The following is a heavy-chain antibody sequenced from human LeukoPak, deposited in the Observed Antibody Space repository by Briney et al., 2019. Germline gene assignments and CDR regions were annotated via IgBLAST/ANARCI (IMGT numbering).Heavy chain of an antibody. D-gene: IGHD3-10*01. V-gene: IGHV3-30*02. Sequence: GGSLRLSCAASGFTFSSFGMHWVRQAPGKGLEWVAFIRYDGSNKYYADSVKGRFTISRDNSKNTLYLQMNSLRAEDTAVYYCARELAGHYYGSGSSFDYWGQGTLVTVSS. J-gene: IGHJ4*02. CDR1: GFTFSSFG. CDR2: IRYDGSNK. CDR3: ARELAGHYYGSGSSFDY.